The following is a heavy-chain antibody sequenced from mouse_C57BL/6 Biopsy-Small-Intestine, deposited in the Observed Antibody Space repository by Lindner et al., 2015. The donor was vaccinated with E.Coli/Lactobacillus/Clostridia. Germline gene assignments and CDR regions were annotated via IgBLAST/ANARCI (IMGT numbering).Heavy chain of an antibody. D-gene: IGHD1-1*01. CDR1: GYTFTGYY. Sequence: SVKVSCKASGYTFTGYYMHWVRQAPGQGLEWMGWINPDTGGTNYAQKFQDWVTMTRDTSISTAYMELSRLRSDDTAVYYCARDKMVRGVIKTVMDVWGQGTTVTVSS. J-gene: IGHJ1*01. CDR3: ARDKMVRGVIKTVMDV. V-gene: IGHV1-53*01. CDR2: INPDTGGT.